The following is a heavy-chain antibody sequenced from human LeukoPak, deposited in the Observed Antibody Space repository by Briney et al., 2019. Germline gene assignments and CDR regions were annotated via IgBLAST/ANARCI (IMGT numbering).Heavy chain of an antibody. CDR3: ARVYTYSRSWYYFDY. D-gene: IGHD6-13*01. V-gene: IGHV5-51*01. Sequence: GESLKISCKGSGYSFPSYWIGWVRHMPGKGLEWMGIIYPGDSDIIYNPSFQAQVTISADKSISTAYLQWSSLKALDTAIYYCARVYTYSRSWYYFDYWGQGTLVTVSS. J-gene: IGHJ4*02. CDR1: GYSFPSYW. CDR2: IYPGDSDI.